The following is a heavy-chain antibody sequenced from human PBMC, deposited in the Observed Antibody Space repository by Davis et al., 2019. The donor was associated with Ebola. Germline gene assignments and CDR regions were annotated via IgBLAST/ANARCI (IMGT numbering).Heavy chain of an antibody. J-gene: IGHJ4*02. CDR1: EFTFSDHS. Sequence: GESLKISCAASEFTFSDHSMNWVRQAPGKGLEWISYISGGSRTIFYADSVKGRFTISRDNAKKSLYLQMNSLKTEDTAVYYCTSQALSGWYDYWGQGTPVTVSS. V-gene: IGHV3-48*01. CDR3: TSQALSGWYDY. CDR2: ISGGSRTI. D-gene: IGHD6-19*01.